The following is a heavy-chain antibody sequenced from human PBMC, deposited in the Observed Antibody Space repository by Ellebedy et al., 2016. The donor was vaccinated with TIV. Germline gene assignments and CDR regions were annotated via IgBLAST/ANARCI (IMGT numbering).Heavy chain of an antibody. CDR3: ARDLGHSGYDLFDS. CDR1: GFTVSSKY. D-gene: IGHD5-12*01. J-gene: IGHJ4*02. CDR2: IYSGGTK. Sequence: GGSLRLSCAASGFTVSSKYMSWVRQAPGKGLEWVSVIYSGGTKYYADSVKGRFTISRDNSKNTLYLQMNSLRADDTAVYYCARDLGHSGYDLFDSWGQGTLVTVSA. V-gene: IGHV3-53*01.